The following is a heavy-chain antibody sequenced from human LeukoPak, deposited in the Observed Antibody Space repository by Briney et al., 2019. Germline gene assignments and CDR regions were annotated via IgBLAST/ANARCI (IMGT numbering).Heavy chain of an antibody. CDR2: IRSSTSYK. J-gene: IGHJ4*02. CDR3: VRDNWYSSSWVFDS. Sequence: PGGSLILSCAASGFILSSYSMNWVRHAPGKGLEWVSSIRSSTSYKYYADSVKGRFTISRDNAKKSLYLQMNSLRAEDTAIYYCVRDNWYSSSWVFDSWGQGTLVTVSS. V-gene: IGHV3-21*01. D-gene: IGHD6-13*01. CDR1: GFILSSYS.